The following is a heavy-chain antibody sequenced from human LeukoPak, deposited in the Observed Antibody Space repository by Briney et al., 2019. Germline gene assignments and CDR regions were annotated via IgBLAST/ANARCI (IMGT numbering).Heavy chain of an antibody. J-gene: IGHJ4*02. Sequence: GGSLRLSCEASGFTFSDHWMNWVRQAPGKGLEWVACIKQDGSQKDYVDSVKGRFTISRDNAKNSLYLQMSSLRAEDTAMYYCARDRGYGSDYWGPGVQVTVSS. CDR3: ARDRGYGSDY. V-gene: IGHV3-7*01. D-gene: IGHD3-10*01. CDR1: GFTFSDHW. CDR2: IKQDGSQK.